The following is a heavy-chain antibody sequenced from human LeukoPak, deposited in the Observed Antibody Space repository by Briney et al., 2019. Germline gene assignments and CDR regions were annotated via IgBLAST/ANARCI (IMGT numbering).Heavy chain of an antibody. V-gene: IGHV5-51*01. CDR3: VRGLGYCSGGNCYFDY. Sequence: GESLKISCKGSGYSFPTYWIGWVRQMPGKGLEWMGIIYPGDSDTRYSPSFQGQVTISADKSISTAYLQWSSLKASDTAMYYCVRGLGYCSGGNCYFDYWGQGTLVTVSS. CDR2: IYPGDSDT. J-gene: IGHJ4*02. D-gene: IGHD2-15*01. CDR1: GYSFPTYW.